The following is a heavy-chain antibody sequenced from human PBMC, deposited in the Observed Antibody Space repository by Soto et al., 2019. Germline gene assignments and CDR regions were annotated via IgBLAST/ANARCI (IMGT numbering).Heavy chain of an antibody. D-gene: IGHD2-15*01. CDR1: CYTFPSYR. CDR3: ASSPPDIVVVVAAPSFDY. V-gene: IGHV1-18*04. CDR2: ISAYNGNT. Sequence: ASVPVSCKASCYTFPSYRIIWVRQAHGQGLEWMGWISAYNGNTNYAQKFQGRVTITADESTSTAYMELSSLRSEDTAVYYCASSPPDIVVVVAAPSFDYWGQGTLVTVSS. J-gene: IGHJ4*02.